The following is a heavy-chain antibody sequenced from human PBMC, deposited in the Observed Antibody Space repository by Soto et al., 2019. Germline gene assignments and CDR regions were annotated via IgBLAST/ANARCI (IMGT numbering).Heavy chain of an antibody. D-gene: IGHD3-3*01. J-gene: IGHJ6*04. Sequence: GGSLRLSCAASGFTFSSYAMSWVRQAPGKGLEWVSAISGSGGSTYYADSVKGRFTISRDNSKNTLYLQMNSLRAEDTAVYYCAKSPVLRFLEWLLSLDVWGKGTRVTVPS. CDR3: AKSPVLRFLEWLLSLDV. CDR2: ISGSGGST. V-gene: IGHV3-23*01. CDR1: GFTFSSYA.